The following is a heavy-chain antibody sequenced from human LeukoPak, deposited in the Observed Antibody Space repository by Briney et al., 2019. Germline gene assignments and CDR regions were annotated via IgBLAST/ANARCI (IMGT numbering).Heavy chain of an antibody. V-gene: IGHV3-30*03. CDR3: ARGPSYYYDSSGYYMS. CDR1: GFTFSSYG. J-gene: IGHJ5*02. Sequence: PGGSLRLSCAASGFTFSSYGMHWVRQAPGKGLEWVAVISYDGSNKYYADSVKGRFTISRDNSKNTLYLQMNSLRAEDTAVYYCARGPSYYYDSSGYYMSWGQGTLVTVSS. CDR2: ISYDGSNK. D-gene: IGHD3-22*01.